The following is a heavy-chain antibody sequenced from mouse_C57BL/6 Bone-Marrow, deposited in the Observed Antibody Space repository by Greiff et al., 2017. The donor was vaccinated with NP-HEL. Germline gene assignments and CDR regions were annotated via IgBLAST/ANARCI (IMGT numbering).Heavy chain of an antibody. CDR3: ASGSYYYGSSSAWFAY. J-gene: IGHJ3*01. Sequence: QVQLQQSGAELVKPGASVKISCKASGYTFTDYYINWVKQRPGQGLEWIGKIGPGSGSTYYNEKFKGKATLTADKSSSTAYMQLSSLTSEDSAVYFCASGSYYYGSSSAWFAYWGQGTLVTVSA. V-gene: IGHV1-77*01. CDR2: IGPGSGST. CDR1: GYTFTDYY. D-gene: IGHD1-1*01.